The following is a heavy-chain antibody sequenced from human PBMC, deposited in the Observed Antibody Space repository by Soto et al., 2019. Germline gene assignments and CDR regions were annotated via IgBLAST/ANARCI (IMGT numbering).Heavy chain of an antibody. D-gene: IGHD4-17*01. Sequence: ASVKVSCKASGYTFTSYYMHWVRQAPGQGLEWMGIINPSGGSTSYAQKFQGRVTMTTDKSTSTAYMELSSLRSEDTAVYYCARESYGDQKYYCYYIDVLGKGTTVTV. CDR2: INPSGGST. CDR3: ARESYGDQKYYCYYIDV. CDR1: GYTFTSYY. J-gene: IGHJ6*03. V-gene: IGHV1-46*01.